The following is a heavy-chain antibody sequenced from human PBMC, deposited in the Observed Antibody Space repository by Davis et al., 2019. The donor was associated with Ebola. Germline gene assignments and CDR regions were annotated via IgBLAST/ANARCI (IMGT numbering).Heavy chain of an antibody. V-gene: IGHV3-48*04. J-gene: IGHJ6*02. CDR3: ARDREIEYSSSRPLVGGGYYYGMDV. CDR1: GFTFSSYG. Sequence: GESLKISCAASGFTFSSYGMNWVRQAPGKGLEWVSYISSSGSTIYYADSVKGRFTISRDNAKNSLYLQMNSLRAEDTAVYYCARDREIEYSSSRPLVGGGYYYGMDVWGQGTTVTVSS. D-gene: IGHD6-6*01. CDR2: ISSSGSTI.